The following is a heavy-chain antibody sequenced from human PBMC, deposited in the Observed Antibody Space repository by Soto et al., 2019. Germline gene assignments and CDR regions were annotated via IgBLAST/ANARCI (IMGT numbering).Heavy chain of an antibody. J-gene: IGHJ6*02. D-gene: IGHD5-18*01. V-gene: IGHV1-69*13. CDR3: ARDRIRGYSYGYRYYYGMDV. Sequence: GASVKVSCKASGGTFSSYAISWVRQAPGQGLEWMGGIIPIFGTANYAQKFQGRVTITADESTSTAYMELSSLRSEDTAVYYCARDRIRGYSYGYRYYYGMDVWGQGTTVTVS. CDR1: GGTFSSYA. CDR2: IIPIFGTA.